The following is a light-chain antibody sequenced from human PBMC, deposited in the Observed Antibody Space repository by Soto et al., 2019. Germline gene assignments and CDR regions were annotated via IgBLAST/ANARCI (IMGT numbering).Light chain of an antibody. Sequence: SQSGHSASTRSAYIGDRVTITCRASQSISSWLAWYQQKPGKAPNLLIYDASSLESGVPSRFSGSGSGTEFTLTISSLQPDAFATYYCQPYNIYVSTFRHGARLAIK. V-gene: IGKV1-5*01. CDR2: DAS. CDR1: QSISSW. J-gene: IGKJ5*01. CDR3: QPYNIYVST.